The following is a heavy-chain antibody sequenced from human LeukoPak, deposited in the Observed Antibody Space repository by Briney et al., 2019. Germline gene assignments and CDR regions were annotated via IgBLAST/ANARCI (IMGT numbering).Heavy chain of an antibody. V-gene: IGHV3-30*02. Sequence: PGGSLRLSCVTSGFTFSSYGMHWVRQAPGKGLEWVAFIRYDESNKYYADSVKGRFTISRDNSKNTLYLQMNSLRAEDTAVYYCAKRDPISGGSDYWGQGTLVTVSS. CDR2: IRYDESNK. D-gene: IGHD2-8*02. CDR3: AKRDPISGGSDY. J-gene: IGHJ4*02. CDR1: GFTFSSYG.